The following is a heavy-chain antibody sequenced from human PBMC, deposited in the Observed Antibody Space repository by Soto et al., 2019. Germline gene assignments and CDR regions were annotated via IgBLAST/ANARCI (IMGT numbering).Heavy chain of an antibody. J-gene: IGHJ6*02. Sequence: ASVKVSCKAAGYNFTTYARLWWRQAPGQRPEGMGWINAGNGNTQYSQKFQGRVTMTRDTSASTAYMVPRSLKSEDTAVYYCARGERLYFYYYGMDVWGQGSTVTVS. CDR3: ARGERLYFYYYGMDV. V-gene: IGHV1-3*01. CDR2: INAGNGNT. D-gene: IGHD3-3*01. CDR1: GYNFTTYA.